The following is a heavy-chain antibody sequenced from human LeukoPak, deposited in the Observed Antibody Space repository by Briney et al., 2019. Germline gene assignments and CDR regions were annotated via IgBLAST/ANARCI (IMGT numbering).Heavy chain of an antibody. CDR2: ISYDGSNK. J-gene: IGHJ6*04. Sequence: PGGSLRLSCAASGFTFSSYAMHWVRQAPGKGLEWVAVISYDGSNKYYADSVKGRFTISSDNSKNTLYLQMNSLRAEDTAVYYCAREAIFGVEGSPMDVWGKGTTVTVSS. D-gene: IGHD3-3*01. CDR3: AREAIFGVEGSPMDV. V-gene: IGHV3-30*04. CDR1: GFTFSSYA.